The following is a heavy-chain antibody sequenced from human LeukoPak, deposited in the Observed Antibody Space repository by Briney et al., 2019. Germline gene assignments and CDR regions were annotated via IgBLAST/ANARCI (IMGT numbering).Heavy chain of an antibody. Sequence: PGGSLRLSCAASGFTFSSYAMSWVRQAPGKGLEWVSAISGSGGSTYYADSVKGRFTISRDNSKNTLYLQMNSLRAEDTAVYSCARDFTGMSDWVFDYWGQGTLVTVSS. D-gene: IGHD3-9*01. CDR2: ISGSGGST. J-gene: IGHJ4*02. CDR3: ARDFTGMSDWVFDY. V-gene: IGHV3-23*01. CDR1: GFTFSSYA.